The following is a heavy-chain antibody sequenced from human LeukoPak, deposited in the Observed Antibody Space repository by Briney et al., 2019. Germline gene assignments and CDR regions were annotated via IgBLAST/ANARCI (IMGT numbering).Heavy chain of an antibody. Sequence: GSSVKVSCKASGGTFSSHAISWVRQAPGQGLEWMGGIIPIFGTANYAQKFQGRVTITADESTSTAYMELSSLRSEDTAVYYCARGFDSSGYYRNYYGMDVWGQGTTVTVSS. CDR2: IIPIFGTA. CDR3: ARGFDSSGYYRNYYGMDV. D-gene: IGHD3-22*01. V-gene: IGHV1-69*01. J-gene: IGHJ6*02. CDR1: GGTFSSHA.